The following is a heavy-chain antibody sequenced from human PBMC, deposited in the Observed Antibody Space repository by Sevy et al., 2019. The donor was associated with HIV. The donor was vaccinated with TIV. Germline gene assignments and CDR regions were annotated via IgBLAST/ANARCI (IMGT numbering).Heavy chain of an antibody. D-gene: IGHD2-2*01. CDR3: ARGYYQLLFYYYYYGMDV. CDR2: MNPNSGNT. J-gene: IGHJ6*02. Sequence: ASVKVSCKASGYTFTSYDINWVRQATGQGLEWMGWMNPNSGNTDYAQKCQGRVTMTRNNSISTAYMELSSLSSEDTAVDYCARGYYQLLFYYYYYGMDVWGQGTTVTVSS. V-gene: IGHV1-8*01. CDR1: GYTFTSYD.